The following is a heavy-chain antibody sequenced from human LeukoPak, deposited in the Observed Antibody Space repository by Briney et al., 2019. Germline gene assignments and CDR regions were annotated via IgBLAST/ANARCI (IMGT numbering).Heavy chain of an antibody. CDR1: GFTFSTYW. Sequence: GGSLRLSCAASGFTFSTYWMSWVRQAPGKGLEWVANIKQDGTEKYYVDSVKGRFTISRDNAKNSLYLQMNSLGAEDTAVYFCTRSYYGSASYYSDKSFFDYWGQGTLVTVSS. V-gene: IGHV3-7*01. J-gene: IGHJ4*02. CDR3: TRSYYGSASYYSDKSFFDY. CDR2: IKQDGTEK. D-gene: IGHD3-10*01.